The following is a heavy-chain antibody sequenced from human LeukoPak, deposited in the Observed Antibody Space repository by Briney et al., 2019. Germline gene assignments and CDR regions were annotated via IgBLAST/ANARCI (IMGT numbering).Heavy chain of an antibody. D-gene: IGHD3-22*01. Sequence: PSETLSLTCTVSGGSIISSTYYWGWIRQPPGKGLEWIGSIYYSGTTYYNPSLKSRVTISVDTSRNQFSLKLSSVTAADTAVFHCARHSRGYSDSTGYYYGSHAFDIWGQGTMVTVSS. CDR2: IYYSGTT. CDR3: ARHSRGYSDSTGYYYGSHAFDI. V-gene: IGHV4-39*01. CDR1: GGSIISSTYY. J-gene: IGHJ3*02.